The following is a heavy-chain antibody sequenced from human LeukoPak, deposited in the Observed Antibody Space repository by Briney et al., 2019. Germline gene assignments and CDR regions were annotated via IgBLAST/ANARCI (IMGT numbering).Heavy chain of an antibody. V-gene: IGHV1-69*05. J-gene: IGHJ6*03. CDR1: GGTFSSYA. D-gene: IGHD6-13*01. CDR2: IIPIFGTA. Sequence: ASVKVSCKASGGTFSSYAISWVRQAPGQGLESMGGIIPIFGTANYAQKFQGRVTITTDESTSTAYMELSSLRSEDTAVYYCARSGDLGYSSSWYRPVHYYYYMDVWGKGTTVTVSS. CDR3: ARSGDLGYSSSWYRPVHYYYYMDV.